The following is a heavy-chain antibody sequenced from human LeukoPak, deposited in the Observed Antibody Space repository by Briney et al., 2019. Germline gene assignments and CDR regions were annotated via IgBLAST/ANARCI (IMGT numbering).Heavy chain of an antibody. CDR3: ARVRTDYSNYYYYYYGMDV. Sequence: GGSLRLSCAASGFTVSSNYMSWVRQAPGKGLEWVSVIYSGGSTYYADSVKGRFTISRDNSKNTLYLQMNSLRAEDTAVYYCARVRTDYSNYYYYYYGMDVWGQGTTVTVSS. D-gene: IGHD4-11*01. J-gene: IGHJ6*02. CDR1: GFTVSSNY. CDR2: IYSGGST. V-gene: IGHV3-53*01.